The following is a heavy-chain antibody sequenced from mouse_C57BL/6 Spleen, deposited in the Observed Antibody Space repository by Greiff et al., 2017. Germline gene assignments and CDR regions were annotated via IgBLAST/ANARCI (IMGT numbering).Heavy chain of an antibody. D-gene: IGHD2-2*01. V-gene: IGHV1-47*01. CDR2: FHPYTDDT. CDR3: ARLGGYDAFDY. J-gene: IGHJ2*01. Sequence: QVQLQQSGAELVRPGASVKMSCKASGYTFTTYPIEWMKQTPGKSLEWIGTFHPYTDDTTYNEKFKGKATLTVEKSSSTVYLELSRLTSDDSAVYYCARLGGYDAFDYWGQGTTLTVSS. CDR1: GYTFTTYP.